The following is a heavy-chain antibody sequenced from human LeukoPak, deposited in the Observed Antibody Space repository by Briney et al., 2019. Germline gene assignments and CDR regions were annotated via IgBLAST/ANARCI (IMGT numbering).Heavy chain of an antibody. CDR3: AREEDVVPAAIRSDY. CDR2: ISAYSGNT. D-gene: IGHD2-2*02. Sequence: GASVKVSCKASGYTFTRYGISWVRQAPRQGLEWMGWISAYSGNTNYAQKLQGRVTMTTDTSTSTAYMELRSLRSDDTAVYYCAREEDVVPAAIRSDYWGQGTLVTVSS. CDR1: GYTFTRYG. V-gene: IGHV1-18*01. J-gene: IGHJ4*02.